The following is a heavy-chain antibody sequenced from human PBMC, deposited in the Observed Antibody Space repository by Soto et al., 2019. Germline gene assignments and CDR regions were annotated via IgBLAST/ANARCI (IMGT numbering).Heavy chain of an antibody. J-gene: IGHJ4*02. CDR3: ARDPDSSGFD. V-gene: IGHV1-18*04. D-gene: IGHD3-22*01. Sequence: GASVKVSCKASGYTFTGHGISWVRQAPGQGLEWMGWISAYNGNTNYEQKLQGRVTMTTDTSTSTAYMELRSLRSDDTAVYYCARDPDSSGFDWGQGTLVTVSS. CDR2: ISAYNGNT. CDR1: GYTFTGHG.